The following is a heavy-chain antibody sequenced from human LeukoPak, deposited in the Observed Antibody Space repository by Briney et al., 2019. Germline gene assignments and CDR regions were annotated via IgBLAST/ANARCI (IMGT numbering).Heavy chain of an antibody. CDR1: GYTFTGYY. J-gene: IGHJ4*02. Sequence: ASVKVSCKASGYTFTGYYMHWVRQAPGQGLEWMGWINPNSGGTNYAQKFQGRVTMTRDTSISTAYMELSGLRSDDTAVYYCARASREAYSSSWFDYWGQGTLVTVSS. CDR2: INPNSGGT. D-gene: IGHD6-13*01. CDR3: ARASREAYSSSWFDY. V-gene: IGHV1-2*02.